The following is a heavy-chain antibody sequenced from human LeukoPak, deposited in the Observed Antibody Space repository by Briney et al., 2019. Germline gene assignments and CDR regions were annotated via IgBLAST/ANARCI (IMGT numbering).Heavy chain of an antibody. V-gene: IGHV1-46*01. J-gene: IGHJ4*02. Sequence: GASVKVSCKASGYTFTNYYIHWVRQAPGQGLEWMGIINPSGGGTSYAQKFQGRVTMTRDTSTSTVYMELSSLRSEDAAVYYCARPGHSSGSYYPDYWGQGTLVNISS. CDR2: INPSGGGT. D-gene: IGHD3-22*01. CDR1: GYTFTNYY. CDR3: ARPGHSSGSYYPDY.